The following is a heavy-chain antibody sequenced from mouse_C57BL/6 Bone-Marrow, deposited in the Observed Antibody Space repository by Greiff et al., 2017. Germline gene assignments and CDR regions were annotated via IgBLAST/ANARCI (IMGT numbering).Heavy chain of an antibody. D-gene: IGHD4-1*01. Sequence: QVHVKQSGAELARPGASVKLSCKASGYTFTSYGISWVKQRTGQGLEWIGEIYPRSGNTYYNEKFKGKATLTADKSSSTAYMELRSLTSEDSAVYFCARGLGRPPFDYWGQGTTLTVSS. CDR1: GYTFTSYG. J-gene: IGHJ2*01. V-gene: IGHV1-81*01. CDR2: IYPRSGNT. CDR3: ARGLGRPPFDY.